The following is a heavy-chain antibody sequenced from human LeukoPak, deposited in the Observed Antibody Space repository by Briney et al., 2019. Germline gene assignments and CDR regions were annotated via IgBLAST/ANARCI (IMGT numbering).Heavy chain of an antibody. J-gene: IGHJ5*02. CDR3: ARDLGYCSSTSCYNWFGP. Sequence: PSETLSLTCTVSGGSISSYYWSWIRQPPGKGLEWIGYIYYSGNTNYNPSLKSRVTMSVDTSENQFSLKLSSVTAADTAVYYCARDLGYCSSTSCYNWFGPWGQGSLVTVSS. V-gene: IGHV4-59*01. D-gene: IGHD2-2*01. CDR2: IYYSGNT. CDR1: GGSISSYY.